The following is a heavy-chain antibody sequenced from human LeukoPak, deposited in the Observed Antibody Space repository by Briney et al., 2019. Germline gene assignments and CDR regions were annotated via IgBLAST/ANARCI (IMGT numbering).Heavy chain of an antibody. Sequence: PGGSLRLSCAASGFTFSNAAINWVRQAPGKGLEWVSVIYSGGSTYYADSVKGRFTISRDNSKNTLYLQMDSLRAEDTAVYYCATWGSSNWALESWGQGTLVTVSS. V-gene: IGHV3-53*01. D-gene: IGHD6-13*01. CDR1: GFTFSNAA. CDR2: IYSGGST. CDR3: ATWGSSNWALES. J-gene: IGHJ5*02.